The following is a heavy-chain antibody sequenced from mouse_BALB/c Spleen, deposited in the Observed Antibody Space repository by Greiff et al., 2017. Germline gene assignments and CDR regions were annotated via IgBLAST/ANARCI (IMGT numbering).Heavy chain of an antibody. CDR2: IYPGSGNP. V-gene: IGHV1-84*02. D-gene: IGHD1-1*01. CDR1: GYTFTDYY. CDR3: ARDAFITTVVAMDY. J-gene: IGHJ4*01. Sequence: QVQLQQSGPELVKPGASVKISCKASGYTFTDYYINWVKQKPGQGLEWLGWIYPGSGNPKYNEKFKGKATLTVDTSSSTAYMQRSSLTSEDTAVYFCARDAFITTVVAMDYWGQGTSVTVSS.